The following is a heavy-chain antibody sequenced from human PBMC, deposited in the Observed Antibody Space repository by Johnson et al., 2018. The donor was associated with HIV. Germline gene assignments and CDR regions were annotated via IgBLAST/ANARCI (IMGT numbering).Heavy chain of an antibody. J-gene: IGHJ3*02. CDR2: ISGSGGST. V-gene: IGHV3-23*04. CDR1: GFTFDDYG. CDR3: AKTAWVFEGDAFDI. Sequence: VQLVESGGRVVRPGESLRLSCAASGFTFDDYGMSWVRQAPGKGLEWVSAISGSGGSTYYADSVQGRFTISRDNSKNTLYLQMNSLRAEDTAVYYCAKTAWVFEGDAFDIWGQGTLVTVSS. D-gene: IGHD3-3*01.